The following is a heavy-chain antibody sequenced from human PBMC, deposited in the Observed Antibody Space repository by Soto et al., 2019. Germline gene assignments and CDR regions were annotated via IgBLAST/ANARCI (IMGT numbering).Heavy chain of an antibody. CDR2: IHHSGRT. D-gene: IGHD2-21*02. Sequence: QVQLQESGPGLVKPSGTLSLTCAVSGDSISSDKWWSLVRQPPGKGLEWIGEIHHSGRTNYNPSLKSRVTILVEKSKNQVSLELSSMTAADTAVYYCARGGDWQFDYWGQGTLVPVSS. CDR1: GDSISSDKW. J-gene: IGHJ4*02. CDR3: ARGGDWQFDY. V-gene: IGHV4-4*02.